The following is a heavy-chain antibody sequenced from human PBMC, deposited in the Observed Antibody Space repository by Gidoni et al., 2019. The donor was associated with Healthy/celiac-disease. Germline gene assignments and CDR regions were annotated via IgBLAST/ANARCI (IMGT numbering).Heavy chain of an antibody. CDR1: GFTFSSYC. D-gene: IGHD2-15*01. CDR3: AREGPPGYCSGGSCYPY. CDR2: IKQEGSEK. J-gene: IGHJ4*02. Sequence: EVQLVESGGGLVQPGGSLRLSCAASGFTFSSYCMSWVRQAPGKGLEWVAKIKQEGSEKYYVDSVKGRFTISRDNAKNSLYLQMNSLRAEDTAVYYCAREGPPGYCSGGSCYPYWGQGTLVTVSS. V-gene: IGHV3-7*01.